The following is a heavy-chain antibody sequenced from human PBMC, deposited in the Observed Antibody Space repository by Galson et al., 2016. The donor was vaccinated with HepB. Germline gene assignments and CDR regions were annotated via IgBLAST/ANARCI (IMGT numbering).Heavy chain of an antibody. V-gene: IGHV1-3*01. Sequence: SVKVSCKASGYTFSSFAIHWVRQAPGQRLEWLGWINAGNGDSRPSQKLQGRLRFSRDTSASTVYLELSSLRPEDTAVYYCARLKFETKTFYKAILFDYWGQRSQVTVSS. CDR1: GYTFSSFA. CDR2: INAGNGDS. J-gene: IGHJ4*02. D-gene: IGHD3-10*01. CDR3: ARLKFETKTFYKAILFDY.